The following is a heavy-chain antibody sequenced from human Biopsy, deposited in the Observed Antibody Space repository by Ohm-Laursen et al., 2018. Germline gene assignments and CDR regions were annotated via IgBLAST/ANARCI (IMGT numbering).Heavy chain of an antibody. CDR2: INSSGSTK. CDR1: GFPVSDYY. V-gene: IGHV3-11*01. Sequence: SLRLSCAASGFPVSDYYMSWIRQAPGRGLEWVSDINSSGSTKYHAESVKGRFTISRDNAMNSVYLQMNSLRGEDTAVYYCARAVGIAAAPIVYWGQGTLVTVSS. J-gene: IGHJ4*02. CDR3: ARAVGIAAAPIVY. D-gene: IGHD2-15*01.